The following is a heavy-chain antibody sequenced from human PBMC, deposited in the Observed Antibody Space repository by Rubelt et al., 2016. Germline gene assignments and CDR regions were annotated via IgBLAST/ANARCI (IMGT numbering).Heavy chain of an antibody. Sequence: VSAISSNGGNTYYTDSVKGRFTISRDNAKNTLYLQMNSLRAEDTAVYYCAREGSSSYGMDVWGQGTTVTVSS. CDR3: AREGSSSYGMDV. CDR2: ISSNGGNT. V-gene: IGHV3-64*04. D-gene: IGHD6-6*01. J-gene: IGHJ6*02.